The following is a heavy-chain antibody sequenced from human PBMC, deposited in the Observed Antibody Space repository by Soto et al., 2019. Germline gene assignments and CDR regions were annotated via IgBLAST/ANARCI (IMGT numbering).Heavy chain of an antibody. CDR2: IYYSGST. Sequence: ASETLCLTCTVSGGSISSSSYYGGWIRQPPGKGLEWIGSIYYSGSTYYNPSLKSRVTISVDTSKNQFSLKLSSVTAADTAVYYCARHGKPTGGGGKRWFDPWGQGTLVTVSS. D-gene: IGHD2-15*01. CDR1: GGSISSSSYY. J-gene: IGHJ5*02. V-gene: IGHV4-39*01. CDR3: ARHGKPTGGGGKRWFDP.